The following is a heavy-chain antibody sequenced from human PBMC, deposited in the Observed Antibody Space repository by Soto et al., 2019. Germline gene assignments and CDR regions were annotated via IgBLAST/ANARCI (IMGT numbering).Heavy chain of an antibody. V-gene: IGHV4-39*01. Sequence: LSLTCSVPGGSVTNINYFWAWIRQSPGKGLEWIANIYYTGTTFYNPSLRSRVSMTINASKNRFSLNLSSVTASDTALYYCARHEYVSSSYDLLDVWGRGTMVTVSS. CDR1: GGSVTNINYF. CDR2: IYYTGTT. D-gene: IGHD3-22*01. J-gene: IGHJ3*01. CDR3: ARHEYVSSSYDLLDV.